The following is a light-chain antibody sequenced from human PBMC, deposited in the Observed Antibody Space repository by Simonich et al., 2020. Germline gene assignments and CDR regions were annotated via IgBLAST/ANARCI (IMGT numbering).Light chain of an antibody. Sequence: DIQMNQSPSSLSASVGDRATITCRASQSISSYLNWYQQKPGKAHNLLIYAASSLQSGVPSRFSGSGSGTDFTLTISSLQPEDCATYYCQQSYSTPFTFGPGTKVDIK. CDR3: QQSYSTPFT. CDR1: QSISSY. V-gene: IGKV1-39*01. CDR2: AAS. J-gene: IGKJ3*01.